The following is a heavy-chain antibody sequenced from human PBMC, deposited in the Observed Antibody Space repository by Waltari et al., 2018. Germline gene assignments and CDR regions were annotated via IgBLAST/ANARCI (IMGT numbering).Heavy chain of an antibody. V-gene: IGHV1-69-2*01. D-gene: IGHD4-17*01. CDR2: VVPEGGAT. Sequence: EVQLVQSGAEVKKPGATVKISCKVSGYTFTDYYMHWVQQAPGKGLEWMGLVVPEGGATICSDKYQCRVTIPANTSTDTASMELSSLRSEDTAVYYCATDGRLGFDPWGQGTLVTVSS. J-gene: IGHJ5*02. CDR1: GYTFTDYY. CDR3: ATDGRLGFDP.